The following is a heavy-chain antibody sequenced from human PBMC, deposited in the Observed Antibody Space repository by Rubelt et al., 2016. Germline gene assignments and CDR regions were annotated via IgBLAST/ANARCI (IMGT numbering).Heavy chain of an antibody. J-gene: IGHJ4*02. CDR3: ARHGHPEGYYDSSGYYNYFDY. CDR1: GGSFSGYY. D-gene: IGHD3-22*01. V-gene: IGHV4-34*01. Sequence: QVQLQQWGAGLLKPSETLSLTCAVYGGSFSGYYWSWIRQPPGKGLEWIGEINHSGSTNYNPSLKSRVTRSVDTSKNQFSLKLGSVTAADTAVYYCARHGHPEGYYDSSGYYNYFDYWGQGTLVTVSS. CDR2: INHSGST.